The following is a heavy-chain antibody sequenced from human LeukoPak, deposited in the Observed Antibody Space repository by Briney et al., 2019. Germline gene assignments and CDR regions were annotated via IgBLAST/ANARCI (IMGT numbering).Heavy chain of an antibody. V-gene: IGHV1-8*03. D-gene: IGHD5-24*01. Sequence: ASVKVSCKASGYTFTGYYMHWVRQAPGQGLEWMGWINPNSGNTGYAQKFQGRVTITRNTSISTAYMELSSLRSEDTAVYYCASRRDGYNMAFDYWGQGTLVAVSS. J-gene: IGHJ4*02. CDR3: ASRRDGYNMAFDY. CDR1: GYTFTGYY. CDR2: INPNSGNT.